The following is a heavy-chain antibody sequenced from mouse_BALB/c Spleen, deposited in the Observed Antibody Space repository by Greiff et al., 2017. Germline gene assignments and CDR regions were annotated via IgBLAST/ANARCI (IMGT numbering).Heavy chain of an antibody. D-gene: IGHD1-1*02. CDR1: GYTFTSYW. Sequence: QVQLQQPGAELVRPGASVKLSCKASGYTFTSYWINWVKQRPGQGLEWIGNIYPSDSYTNYNQKFKDKATLTVDKSSSTAYMQLSSPTSEDSAVYYCTRSSYGYDAMDYWGQGTSVTGSS. V-gene: IGHV1-69*02. CDR2: IYPSDSYT. CDR3: TRSSYGYDAMDY. J-gene: IGHJ4*01.